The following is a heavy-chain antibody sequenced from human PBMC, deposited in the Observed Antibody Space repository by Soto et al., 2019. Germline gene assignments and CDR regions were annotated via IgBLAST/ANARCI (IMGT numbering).Heavy chain of an antibody. CDR3: ARDSKYSSSWQYYFDY. CDR1: GFTFSSYS. V-gene: IGHV3-21*01. Sequence: GGSLRLSCAASGFTFSSYSMNWVRQAPGKGLEWVSSISSSSSYIYYADSVKGRFTISRDNAKNSLYLQMNSLRAEDTAVYYWARDSKYSSSWQYYFDYWGQGTLVTVSS. J-gene: IGHJ4*02. CDR2: ISSSSSYI. D-gene: IGHD6-13*01.